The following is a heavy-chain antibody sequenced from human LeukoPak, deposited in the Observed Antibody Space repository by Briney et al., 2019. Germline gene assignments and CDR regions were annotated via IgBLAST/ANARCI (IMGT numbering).Heavy chain of an antibody. CDR3: ARDTDNWNDGNWFDP. D-gene: IGHD1-1*01. V-gene: IGHV1-18*01. CDR1: GYTFTSYG. J-gene: IGHJ5*02. Sequence: ASVKVSCKASGYTFTSYGISWVRQAPGQGLEWMGWISAYNGNTNYAQKLQGRVTMTTDTSTSTAYMELRSLRSDDTAVYYCARDTDNWNDGNWFDPWGQGTLVTVSS. CDR2: ISAYNGNT.